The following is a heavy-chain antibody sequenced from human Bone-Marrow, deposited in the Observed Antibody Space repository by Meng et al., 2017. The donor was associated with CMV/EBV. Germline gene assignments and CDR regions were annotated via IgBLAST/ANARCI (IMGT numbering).Heavy chain of an antibody. V-gene: IGHV4-34*01. CDR1: GGSFSGYY. CDR2: INHSGST. Sequence: GSLRLSCAVYGGSFSGYYWSWIRQPPGKGLEWIGEINHSGSTNYNPSLKSRVTISVDTSKNQFSLKLSSVTAADTAVYYCARATFGDYYDSSGSLYYYYGMDVWAQGTTVTVSS. D-gene: IGHD3-22*01. J-gene: IGHJ6*02. CDR3: ARATFGDYYDSSGSLYYYYGMDV.